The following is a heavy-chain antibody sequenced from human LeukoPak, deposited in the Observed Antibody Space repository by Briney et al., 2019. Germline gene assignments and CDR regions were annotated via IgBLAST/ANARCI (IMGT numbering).Heavy chain of an antibody. J-gene: IGHJ4*02. CDR3: AREGASIAARPLDY. D-gene: IGHD6-6*01. Sequence: ETLSLTCAVYGGSFSGYYWSWVRQAPGKGLEWVANIKQDGSEKYYVDSVKGRFTISRDNAKNSLYLQMNSLRAEDTAVYYCAREGASIAARPLDYWGQGTLVTVSS. V-gene: IGHV3-7*01. CDR1: GGSFSGYY. CDR2: IKQDGSEK.